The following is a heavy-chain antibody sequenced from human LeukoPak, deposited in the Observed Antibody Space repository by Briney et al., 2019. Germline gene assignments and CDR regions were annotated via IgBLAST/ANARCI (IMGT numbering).Heavy chain of an antibody. Sequence: PSETLSLTCTVSGGSISSYYWSWIRQPPGKGLEWIGYIYTSGSTNYNPSLKSRVTISVDTSKNQFSLKLSSVTAADTAVYYCARGHLLLRFLDYWGQGTLVTVSP. J-gene: IGHJ4*02. D-gene: IGHD3-3*01. V-gene: IGHV4-4*09. CDR1: GGSISSYY. CDR2: IYTSGST. CDR3: ARGHLLLRFLDY.